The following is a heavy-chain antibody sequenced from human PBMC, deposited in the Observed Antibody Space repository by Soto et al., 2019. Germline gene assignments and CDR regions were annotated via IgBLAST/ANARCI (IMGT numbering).Heavy chain of an antibody. J-gene: IGHJ6*02. D-gene: IGHD2-21*02. Sequence: SETLSLNCTVAGGSISSYYWSWIRQPPGKGLEWIGYMYNTGSTVYNPSLKSRVTISVDTSKNQFYLKVNSVTAADTAVYYCARDLWGYCGTDCYPLDVWGQGTTVTVSS. V-gene: IGHV4-59*01. CDR3: ARDLWGYCGTDCYPLDV. CDR1: GGSISSYY. CDR2: MYNTGST.